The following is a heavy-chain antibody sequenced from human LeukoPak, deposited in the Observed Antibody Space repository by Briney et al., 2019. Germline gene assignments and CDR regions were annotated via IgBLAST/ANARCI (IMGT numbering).Heavy chain of an antibody. CDR2: IIYSGGAT. Sequence: GGSLRLSCAASGFTFSRSAMTWVRQGPGTGLEFVASIIYSGGATYYADSVKGRFTISRDNSKNTLYPQMNSLRAEDTALYYCAKDGLYYDGSEHVYYFDSWGQGTLVTVPS. V-gene: IGHV3-23*01. CDR1: GFTFSRSA. J-gene: IGHJ4*02. CDR3: AKDGLYYDGSEHVYYFDS. D-gene: IGHD3-22*01.